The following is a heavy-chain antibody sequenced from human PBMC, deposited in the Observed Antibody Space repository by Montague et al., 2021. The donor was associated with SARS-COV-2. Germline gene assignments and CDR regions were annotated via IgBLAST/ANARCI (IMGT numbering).Heavy chain of an antibody. V-gene: IGHV4-39*01. J-gene: IGHJ3*02. CDR2: IYYSGSA. CDR3: ARLESTRGVIIRGAFHI. CDR1: GDSINNSRYY. D-gene: IGHD3-10*01. Sequence: SETLSLTCSVSGDSINNSRYYWGWIRQPPGKGLEWIGTIYYSGSAYYNPSLKSRVTISVDTSKDQFSLKLNSVTATDTAVYYCARLESTRGVIIRGAFHIWGQGTKLTVSS.